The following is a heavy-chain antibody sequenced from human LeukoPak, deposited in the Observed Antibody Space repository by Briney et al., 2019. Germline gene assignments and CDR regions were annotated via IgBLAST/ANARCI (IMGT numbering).Heavy chain of an antibody. J-gene: IGHJ4*02. CDR1: GFTFSSYW. CDR3: ARAGNYYGDYDF. Sequence: GGSLRLSCAASGFTFSSYWMHWVRQAPGKGLEWVSTISGSGSITYYADFVKGRFTISRDNSRNTLCLQMNSLRADDTAVYYCARAGNYYGDYDFWGQGTLVTVSS. D-gene: IGHD4-17*01. V-gene: IGHV3-23*01. CDR2: ISGSGSIT.